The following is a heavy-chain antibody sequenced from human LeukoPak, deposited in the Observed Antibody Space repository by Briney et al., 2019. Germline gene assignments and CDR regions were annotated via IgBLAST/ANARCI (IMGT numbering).Heavy chain of an antibody. J-gene: IGHJ4*02. CDR3: ARKIEVDTIGRFDY. V-gene: IGHV1-2*02. CDR1: GYTFSDYY. D-gene: IGHD5-24*01. CDR2: IDPNRGAT. Sequence: ASVKVSCKASGYTFSDYYIHWVRQAPGQGLEWMGWIDPNRGATDYEQKFHGRVTMTSDTSMSTASMELNRLTSDVTGVYFCARKIEVDTIGRFDYWGQGTLVRVSS.